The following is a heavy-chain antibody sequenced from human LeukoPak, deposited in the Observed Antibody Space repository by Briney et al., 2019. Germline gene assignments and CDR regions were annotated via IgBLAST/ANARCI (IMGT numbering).Heavy chain of an antibody. Sequence: GGSLRLSCAASGFTFSSYSMNCVRQAPGKGLEGVSYIRSSSSTIYYADSVKGRFTISRDNSKNTLYLQMNSLRAEDTAVYYCAKDFWGFGELFSTFDYWGQGTLVTVSS. D-gene: IGHD3-10*01. CDR1: GFTFSSYS. CDR2: IRSSSSTI. CDR3: AKDFWGFGELFSTFDY. J-gene: IGHJ4*02. V-gene: IGHV3-48*01.